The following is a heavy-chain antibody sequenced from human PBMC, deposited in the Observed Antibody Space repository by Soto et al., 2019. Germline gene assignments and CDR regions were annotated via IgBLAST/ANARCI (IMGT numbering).Heavy chain of an antibody. Sequence: VQLQESGPGLVKPSGTLSLTCAVSGGSISSSNWWSWVRQPPGKGLEWIGEIYHSGSTNYNPSLKSRVNITVDKSEYQCSLKLSSVTAADTAVYSCARVAVAGTRVDYWGQGTLVTVSS. J-gene: IGHJ4*02. CDR3: ARVAVAGTRVDY. D-gene: IGHD6-19*01. CDR1: GGSISSSNW. V-gene: IGHV4-4*02. CDR2: IYHSGST.